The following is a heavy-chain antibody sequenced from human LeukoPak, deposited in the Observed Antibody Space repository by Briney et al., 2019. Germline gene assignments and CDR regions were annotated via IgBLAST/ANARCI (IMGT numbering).Heavy chain of an antibody. CDR3: ARAGSTHYDILTGYQGNSDY. Sequence: KPGGSLRLSCAASGLTFSDYYMSWIRQAPGKGLEWVSYISSSGSTIYYADSVKGRFTISRDNAKNSLYLQMNSLRAEDTAVYYCARAGSTHYDILTGYQGNSDYWGQGTLVTVSS. D-gene: IGHD3-9*01. CDR2: ISSSGSTI. CDR1: GLTFSDYY. J-gene: IGHJ4*02. V-gene: IGHV3-11*01.